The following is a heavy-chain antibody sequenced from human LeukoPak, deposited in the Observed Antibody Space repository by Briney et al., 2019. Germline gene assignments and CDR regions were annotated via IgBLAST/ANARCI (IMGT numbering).Heavy chain of an antibody. J-gene: IGHJ5*02. CDR2: MNPNSGNT. Sequence: ASVNVSCNASGYTFTSYDINWVLQATGQGLEWMGWMNPNSGNTGYAQKFQGRVTMTRNTSISTAYMELSSLRSEDTAVYYCAREQARYNWFDPWGQGTLVTVSS. CDR3: AREQARYNWFDP. V-gene: IGHV1-8*01. CDR1: GYTFTSYD.